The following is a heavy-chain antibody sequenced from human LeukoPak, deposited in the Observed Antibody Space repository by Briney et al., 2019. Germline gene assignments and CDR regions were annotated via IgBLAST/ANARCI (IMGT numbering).Heavy chain of an antibody. Sequence: SETLSLTCAVYGGSFSGYYWSWIRQPPGKGLEWIGEINHSGSTYYNPSLKSRVTISIDTSKNQFYLKLSSLTAADTAVYYCARRDDSSGYHKIFDYWGPGTLVTVSS. CDR3: ARRDDSSGYHKIFDY. V-gene: IGHV4-34*01. CDR2: INHSGST. CDR1: GGSFSGYY. J-gene: IGHJ4*02. D-gene: IGHD3-22*01.